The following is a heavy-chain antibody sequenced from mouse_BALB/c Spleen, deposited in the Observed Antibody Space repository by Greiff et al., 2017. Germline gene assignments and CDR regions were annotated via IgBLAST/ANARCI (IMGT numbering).Heavy chain of an antibody. V-gene: IGHV1-69*01. CDR2: IDTSDSYT. CDR1: GFTFTDYW. J-gene: IGHJ1*01. CDR3: GRSDSSPDWYFDV. Sequence: VQLQQPGAGLVMPGASVKMSCTASGFTFTDYWMHWVKQRPGQGLEWIGAIDTSDSYTSYNQKFKGQATLTVDESASTAYLQLSSLTSEDTAVFYCGRSDSSPDWYFDVWGAGTTLTVSS. D-gene: IGHD1-1*01.